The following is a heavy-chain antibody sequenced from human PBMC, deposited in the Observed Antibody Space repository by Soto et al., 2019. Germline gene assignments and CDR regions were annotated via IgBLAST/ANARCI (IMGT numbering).Heavy chain of an antibody. CDR3: PRAARGAFDP. V-gene: IGHV3-74*01. D-gene: IGHD1-26*01. CDR2: IHSDGSST. J-gene: IGHJ3*01. CDR1: GFTFSYYW. Sequence: EVQLLESGGGLVQPGESLRLSCAASGFTFSYYWMHWVRQAPGMGLMWVSRIHSDGSSTTYADSVKGRFTISRDNARNSLYMQMNSLRAEDTVVYYCPRAARGAFDPWGQGTVLTI.